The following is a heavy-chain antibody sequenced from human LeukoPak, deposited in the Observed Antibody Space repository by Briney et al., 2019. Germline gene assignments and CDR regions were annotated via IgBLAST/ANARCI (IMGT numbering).Heavy chain of an antibody. J-gene: IGHJ6*02. D-gene: IGHD3-3*01. CDR3: AREVTYYDFWSGPSYGMDV. CDR1: GFTFSSYS. Sequence: GGSLRLSCAASGFTFSSYSMNWVRQAPGKGLEWVSSISSSSSYIYYADSVKGRFTISRDNAKNSLYLQMNSLRAEDTAVYYCAREVTYYDFWSGPSYGMDVWGQGTTVTVSS. V-gene: IGHV3-21*01. CDR2: ISSSSSYI.